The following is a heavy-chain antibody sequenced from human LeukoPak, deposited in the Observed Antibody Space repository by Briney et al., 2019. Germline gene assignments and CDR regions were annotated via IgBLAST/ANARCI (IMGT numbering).Heavy chain of an antibody. CDR1: GYTFTGYY. J-gene: IGHJ4*02. V-gene: IGHV1-2*02. CDR2: INPNSGGT. CDR3: ARGLIAVAGTFLPLDY. Sequence: ASVKVSCTASGYTFTGYYMHWVRQAPGQGLEWMGWINPNSGGTNYAQKFQGRVTMTRDTSISTAYMELSRLRSDDTAVYYCARGLIAVAGTFLPLDYWGQGTLVTVSS. D-gene: IGHD6-19*01.